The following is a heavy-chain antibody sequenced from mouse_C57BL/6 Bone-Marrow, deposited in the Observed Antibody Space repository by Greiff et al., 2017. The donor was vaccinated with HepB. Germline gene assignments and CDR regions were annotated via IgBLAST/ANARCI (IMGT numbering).Heavy chain of an antibody. V-gene: IGHV5-17*01. D-gene: IGHD1-1*01. CDR2: ISSGSSTI. CDR3: ARNLYYYGSRKGCAY. CDR1: GFTFSDYG. J-gene: IGHJ3*01. Sequence: EVQLVESGGGLVKPGGSLKLSCAASGFTFSDYGMHWVRQAPEKGLEWVAYISSGSSTIYYADTVKGRFTISRDNAKNTLFLQMTSLRSEDTAMYYCARNLYYYGSRKGCAYWGQGTLVTVAA.